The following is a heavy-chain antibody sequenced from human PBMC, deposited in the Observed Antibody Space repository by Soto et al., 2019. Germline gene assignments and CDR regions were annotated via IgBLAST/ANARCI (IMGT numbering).Heavy chain of an antibody. CDR3: ARDPVGSIVEVTATNWFDP. D-gene: IGHD2-21*02. J-gene: IGHJ5*02. V-gene: IGHV1-46*01. Sequence: ASVKVSCKASGYTFTSYYMHWVRQAPGQGLEWMGIINPSGGSTSYAQKFQGRVTMTRDTSTSTVYMELSSLRSEDTAVYYCARDPVGSIVEVTATNWFDPWGQGTLVTVSS. CDR1: GYTFTSYY. CDR2: INPSGGST.